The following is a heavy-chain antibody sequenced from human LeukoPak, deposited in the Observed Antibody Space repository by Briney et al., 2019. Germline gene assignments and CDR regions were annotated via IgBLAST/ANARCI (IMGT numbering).Heavy chain of an antibody. CDR1: GFTFSNYG. D-gene: IGHD3-22*01. V-gene: IGHV3-30*02. J-gene: IGHJ4*02. CDR3: AKDHRVYYSSAYLDY. Sequence: GGSLRLSCAASGFTFSNYGMHWVRQAPGKGLEWVAFIRYDETNKYYADSVKGRVTISRDNSKNPLYLQMNSLRAEDTAEYYCAKDHRVYYSSAYLDYWGQGTLVTVSS. CDR2: IRYDETNK.